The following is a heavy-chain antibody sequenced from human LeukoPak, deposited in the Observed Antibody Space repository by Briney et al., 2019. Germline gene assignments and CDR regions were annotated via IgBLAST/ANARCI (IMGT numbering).Heavy chain of an antibody. CDR1: GFTFSSYA. J-gene: IGHJ6*02. V-gene: IGHV3-30-3*01. CDR3: ARDHSSSRLLYGMDV. Sequence: SGGSLRLSCAASGFTFSSYAMHWVRQAPGKGLEWVAVISYDGSNKYYADSVKGRFTISRDNSKNTLYLQMNSLRAEDTAVYYCARDHSSSRLLYGMDVWGQGTTVTVSS. D-gene: IGHD6-13*01. CDR2: ISYDGSNK.